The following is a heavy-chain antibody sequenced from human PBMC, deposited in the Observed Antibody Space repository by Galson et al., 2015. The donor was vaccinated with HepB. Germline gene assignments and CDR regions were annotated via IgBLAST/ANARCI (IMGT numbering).Heavy chain of an antibody. V-gene: IGHV3-20*04. CDR3: ARDWGIAAAGKLDY. Sequence: SLRLSCAASGFTFDDYGMSWVRQAPGKGLEWVSGINWNGGSTGYADSVKGRFTISRDNAKNSLYLQMNSLRAEDTALYYCARDWGIAAAGKLDYWGQGTLVTVSS. CDR2: INWNGGST. J-gene: IGHJ4*02. CDR1: GFTFDDYG. D-gene: IGHD6-13*01.